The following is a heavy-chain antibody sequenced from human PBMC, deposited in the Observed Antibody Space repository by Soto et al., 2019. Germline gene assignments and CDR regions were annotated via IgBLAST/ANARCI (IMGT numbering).Heavy chain of an antibody. CDR3: ARGGSGWYNTGLDV. CDR2: IYHSGST. D-gene: IGHD6-19*01. V-gene: IGHV4-38-2*01. J-gene: IGHJ6*02. CDR1: GYSISSGYY. Sequence: PSETLSLTCAVSGYSISSGYYWGWIRQPPGKGLEWIGSIYHSGSTYYNPSLKSRVTISVDTSKNQFSLKLSSVTPEDTAVYYCARGGSGWYNTGLDVWGQGTTVTVSS.